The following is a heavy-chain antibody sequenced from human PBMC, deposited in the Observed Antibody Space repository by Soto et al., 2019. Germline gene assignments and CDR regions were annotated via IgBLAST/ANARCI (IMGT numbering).Heavy chain of an antibody. Sequence: SLTCTVSGGSLSRYYWTWIRQPPGKGLEWIGYIYYTGGTNYNPSLESRVTISVDTSKNQFSLKLTSVTAADTAVYYCARLRRGYSGYDAPDSWGQGTLVTVSS. V-gene: IGHV4-59*08. CDR1: GGSLSRYY. CDR3: ARLRRGYSGYDAPDS. J-gene: IGHJ4*02. D-gene: IGHD5-12*01. CDR2: IYYTGGT.